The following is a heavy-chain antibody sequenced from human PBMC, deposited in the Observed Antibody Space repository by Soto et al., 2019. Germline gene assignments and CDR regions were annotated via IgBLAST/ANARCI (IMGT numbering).Heavy chain of an antibody. J-gene: IGHJ4*02. D-gene: IGHD2-15*01. CDR1: GFTFSSYA. Sequence: GGSLRLSCAASGFTFSSYAMGWVRQGPGKGLEWVAVVSIGGSTHYADSERGRFTISRDNSKKTLSLQMNSLTAEDTAVYFCAKRRGAGGHFDYWGQGALVTVSS. CDR3: AKRRGAGGHFDY. V-gene: IGHV3-23*01. CDR2: VSIGGST.